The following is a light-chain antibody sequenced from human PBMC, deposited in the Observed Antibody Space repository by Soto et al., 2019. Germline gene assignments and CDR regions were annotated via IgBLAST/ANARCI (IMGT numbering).Light chain of an antibody. CDR3: QQYNNWPPYT. Sequence: EIVMTQSPATLSVSPGERATLSCRASQSVSSNLAWYQFKPGQAPRIIIFGASGRATGIPDRFSGSGSGTDFTLTISRLEPEDFAVYYCQQYNNWPPYTFGQGTKVDIK. J-gene: IGKJ2*01. V-gene: IGKV3D-15*01. CDR1: QSVSSN. CDR2: GAS.